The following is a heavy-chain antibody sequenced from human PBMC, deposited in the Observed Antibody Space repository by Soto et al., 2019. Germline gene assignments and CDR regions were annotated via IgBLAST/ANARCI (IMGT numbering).Heavy chain of an antibody. CDR3: ARDYYYDSSGYSPFDY. J-gene: IGHJ4*02. CDR1: GYIFTTYG. V-gene: IGHV1-18*01. D-gene: IGHD3-22*01. CDR2: ISAYNGNT. Sequence: ASVKVSCKASGYIFTTYGISWVRQAPGLGLEWMGWISAYNGNTNYAQKLQGRVTMTTDTSTSTAYMELRSLRSDDTAVYYCARDYYYDSSGYSPFDYWGQGTLVTVSS.